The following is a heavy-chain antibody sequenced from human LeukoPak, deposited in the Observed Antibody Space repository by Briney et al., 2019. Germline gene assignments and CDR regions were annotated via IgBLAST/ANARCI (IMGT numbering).Heavy chain of an antibody. D-gene: IGHD6-19*01. CDR3: ARSGSSGWYHFDL. Sequence: ASVKVSCKASGYTFTRYYIHWVRQAPGQGLKWIGVINPSGGSTSYAQKFQGRVTMTRDTSTSTVYMELSSLRTEDTAVYYCARSGSSGWYHFDLWGRGTLVTVSS. J-gene: IGHJ2*01. V-gene: IGHV1-46*01. CDR1: GYTFTRYY. CDR2: INPSGGST.